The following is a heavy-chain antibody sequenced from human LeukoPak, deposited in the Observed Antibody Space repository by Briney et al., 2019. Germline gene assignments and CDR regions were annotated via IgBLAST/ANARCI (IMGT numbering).Heavy chain of an antibody. J-gene: IGHJ6*03. CDR3: AKCSRGILTGYLYYYYYMDV. CDR2: ISGSGGST. V-gene: IGHV3-23*01. Sequence: GGSLRLSCAASGFTFSSYGMSWVRQAPGKGLEWVSAISGSGGSTYYADSVKGRFTISRDNSKNTLYLQMNSLRAEDTAVYYCAKCSRGILTGYLYYYYYMDVWGKGTTVTISS. CDR1: GFTFSSYG. D-gene: IGHD3-9*01.